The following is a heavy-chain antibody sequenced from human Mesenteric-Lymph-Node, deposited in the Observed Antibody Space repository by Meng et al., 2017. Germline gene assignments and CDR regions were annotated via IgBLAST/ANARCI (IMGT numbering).Heavy chain of an antibody. CDR3: ASTTVVTPVFTVGAEYFQH. V-gene: IGHV4-39*07. D-gene: IGHD4-23*01. CDR1: GGSISSSNYY. Sequence: SETLSLTCTVSGGSISSSNYYWGWIRQPPGKGLEWIGSVYYSGSTSYKSSLKSRVTISLETSKNQFSLKLTSVTAADTAVYYCASTTVVTPVFTVGAEYFQHWGQGTLVTVSS. CDR2: VYYSGST. J-gene: IGHJ1*01.